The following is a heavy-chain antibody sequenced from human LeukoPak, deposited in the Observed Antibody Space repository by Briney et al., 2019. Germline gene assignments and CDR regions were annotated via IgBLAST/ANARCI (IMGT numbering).Heavy chain of an antibody. CDR1: GYTFTSYG. V-gene: IGHV1-18*01. CDR3: ARGSTGYYGSGSEY. CDR2: ISAYNGNT. J-gene: IGHJ4*02. Sequence: ASVKVSCKASGYTFTSYGISWVRQAPGQGLEWMGWISAYNGNTNYAQKLQGRVTMTTDTTTSTAYMELRSLRSDDTAVYYCARGSTGYYGSGSEYWGQGTLVTVSS. D-gene: IGHD3-10*01.